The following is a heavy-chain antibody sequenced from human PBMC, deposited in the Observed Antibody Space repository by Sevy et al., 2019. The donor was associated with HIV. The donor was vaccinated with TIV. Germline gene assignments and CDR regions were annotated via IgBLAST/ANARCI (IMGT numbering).Heavy chain of an antibody. Sequence: SENLSLTCTVSGASIRDSSYYWAWIRQPPGKGLEWIGNIYSYGETYYNSSLKSRVTISVDTSKNQFSLSLTSVIAADTAIYFCARSMEEQLDAFDIWGQGTQVSVSS. J-gene: IGHJ3*02. D-gene: IGHD1-26*01. CDR1: GASIRDSSYY. V-gene: IGHV4-39*01. CDR3: ARSMEEQLDAFDI. CDR2: IYSYGET.